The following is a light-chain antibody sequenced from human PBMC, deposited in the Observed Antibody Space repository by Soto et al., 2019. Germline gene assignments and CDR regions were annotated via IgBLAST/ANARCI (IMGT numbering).Light chain of an antibody. Sequence: DIVVTQFPDSLAVSLGERATINCKSSQSVLYTPNNKDYLAWYQQKPGQPPKLLIYCASTRESGVPDRFSGSGSGTDFTLTISSLQAEDVAVYYCQQYYSTPLTFGGGTKVEIK. J-gene: IGKJ4*01. CDR2: CAS. CDR3: QQYYSTPLT. CDR1: QSVLYTPNNKDY. V-gene: IGKV4-1*01.